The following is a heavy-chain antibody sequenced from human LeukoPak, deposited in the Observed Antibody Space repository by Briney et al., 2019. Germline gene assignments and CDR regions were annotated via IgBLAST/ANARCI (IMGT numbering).Heavy chain of an antibody. V-gene: IGHV3-23*01. J-gene: IGHJ5*02. CDR2: ISGSGGST. CDR3: ARGNYDYVWGSFWFDP. Sequence: GGSLRLSCAASGFTFSSYAMSWVRQAPGKGLEWVSGISGSGGSTYHADSVKGRFTISRDNAKNSLYLQMNSLRAEDTAVYYCARGNYDYVWGSFWFDPWGQGTLVTVSS. D-gene: IGHD3-16*01. CDR1: GFTFSSYA.